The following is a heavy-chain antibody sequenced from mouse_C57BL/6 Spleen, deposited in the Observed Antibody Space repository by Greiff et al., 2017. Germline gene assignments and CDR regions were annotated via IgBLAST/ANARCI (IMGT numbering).Heavy chain of an antibody. J-gene: IGHJ1*03. Sequence: VKLMESGPGLVQPSQSLSITCTVSGFSLTSYGVHWVRQSPGKGLEWLGVIWRGGSTDYNAAFMSRLSITKDNSKSQVFFKMNSLQADDTAIYYCAKDVVVAPGYFDVWGTGTTVTVSS. V-gene: IGHV2-5*01. CDR2: IWRGGST. CDR3: AKDVVVAPGYFDV. D-gene: IGHD1-1*01. CDR1: GFSLTSYG.